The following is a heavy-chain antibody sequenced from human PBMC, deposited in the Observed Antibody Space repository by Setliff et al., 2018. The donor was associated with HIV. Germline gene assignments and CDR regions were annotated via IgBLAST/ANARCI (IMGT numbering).Heavy chain of an antibody. J-gene: IGHJ4*02. CDR2: ISAYNGDT. CDR1: GYTFTSYG. CDR3: ARQLSNALES. V-gene: IGHV1-18*01. D-gene: IGHD1-1*01. Sequence: ASVKVSCKASGYTFTSYGISWVRQAPGQGLEWMGWISAYNGDTNYAQKFQGRVTMTTDTSTSTAYMELRSLRSDDTAAYYCARQLSNALESWGQGTLVTVSS.